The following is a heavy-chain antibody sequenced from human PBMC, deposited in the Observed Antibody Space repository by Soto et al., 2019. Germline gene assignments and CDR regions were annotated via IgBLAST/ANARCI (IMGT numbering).Heavy chain of an antibody. D-gene: IGHD3-10*01. CDR3: ARVIRGAYYNSPLDT. Sequence: GASVKVSCKASGSTFTGYFMHWVRQAPGQGLEWMGWINPYSGGADYAQSFQGRVTMTRDTSISTVYMELSRLRFDDTAVYYCARVIRGAYYNSPLDTWGQGTVVTVSS. V-gene: IGHV1-2*02. CDR1: GSTFTGYF. CDR2: INPYSGGA. J-gene: IGHJ5*02.